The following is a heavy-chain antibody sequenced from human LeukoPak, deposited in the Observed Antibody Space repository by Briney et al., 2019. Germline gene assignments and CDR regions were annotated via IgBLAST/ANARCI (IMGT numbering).Heavy chain of an antibody. Sequence: SETLSLTCTVSGGSISSSSYYWGWIRQPPGKGLEWIGYIYYSGSTNYNPSLKSRVTISVDTSKNQFSLKLSSVTAADTAVYYCARGVADLDYWGQGTLVTVSS. J-gene: IGHJ4*02. V-gene: IGHV4-61*05. D-gene: IGHD6-19*01. CDR1: GGSISSSSYY. CDR3: ARGVADLDY. CDR2: IYYSGST.